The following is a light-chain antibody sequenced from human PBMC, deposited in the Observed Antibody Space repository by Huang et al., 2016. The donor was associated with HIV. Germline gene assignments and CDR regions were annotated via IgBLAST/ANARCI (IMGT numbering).Light chain of an antibody. CDR2: AAS. V-gene: IGKV1-39*01. CDR1: ESISSY. J-gene: IGKJ3*01. CDR3: QQSYSTPRT. Sequence: DIQMTQSPSSLSASVGDRVIITCRASESISSYLNWYQQKPGKAPNLLIYAASTLQSGVPSRVTGSGSGTDFTLTISSLQPEDFATYDCQQSYSTPRTFGPGTKVHIK.